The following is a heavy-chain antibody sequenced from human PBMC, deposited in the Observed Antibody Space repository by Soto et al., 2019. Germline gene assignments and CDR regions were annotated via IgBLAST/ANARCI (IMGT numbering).Heavy chain of an antibody. D-gene: IGHD3-22*01. Sequence: WALRLSCAASGFTFSNAWMNWVRQAPGKGLEWVGRIKSKTDGGTTDYAAPVKGRFTISRDDSKNTLYLQMNSLKTEDTAMYYCTTDPVTMIVVVPSSGWGQGTRVTVSS. CDR2: IKSKTDGGTT. CDR1: GFTFSNAW. V-gene: IGHV3-15*07. J-gene: IGHJ4*02. CDR3: TTDPVTMIVVVPSSG.